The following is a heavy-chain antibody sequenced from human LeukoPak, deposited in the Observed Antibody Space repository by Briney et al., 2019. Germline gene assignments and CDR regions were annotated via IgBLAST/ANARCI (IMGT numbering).Heavy chain of an antibody. Sequence: GGSLRLSCAASGFTFSDFAMNWVRQAPGKGLEWVSSISDGSTHIYYADSVRGRFTISRDNAKNSLYLQMRSLRVEDTGLYFCARDLILADNGGSSAHDFWGQGTLVTVSS. J-gene: IGHJ4*02. CDR3: ARDLILADNGGSSAHDF. V-gene: IGHV3-21*01. CDR2: ISDGSTHI. D-gene: IGHD2-15*01. CDR1: GFTFSDFA.